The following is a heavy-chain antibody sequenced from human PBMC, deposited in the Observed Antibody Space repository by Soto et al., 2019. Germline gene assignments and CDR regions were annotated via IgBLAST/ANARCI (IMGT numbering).Heavy chain of an antibody. CDR3: ARDFEY. J-gene: IGHJ4*02. CDR1: GLIFSTFW. Sequence: EVQLVESGGGLVQPGGSLRLSCEASGLIFSTFWMHWVRQAPGKGLVWVSRINGDGSSTNYADSVKGRVTISRDNAKNTLYLQLNSLRPEDTAVYYCARDFEYWGQGTLVTVSS. CDR2: INGDGSST. V-gene: IGHV3-74*01.